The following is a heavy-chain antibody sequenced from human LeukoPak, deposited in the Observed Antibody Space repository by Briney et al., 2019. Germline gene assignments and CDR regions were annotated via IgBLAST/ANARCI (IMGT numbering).Heavy chain of an antibody. D-gene: IGHD5-18*01. J-gene: IGHJ5*01. V-gene: IGHV1-69*01. CDR1: GATFRSYA. CDR3: AIDQGYRYGYGDFDS. Sequence: SPVKVSCKASGATFRSYAISWVRQAPAHGLEWMGGIIPIFGTANYAQKFQGRVTITADESTSTAYMELSSLRSEDTAVYCCAIDQGYRYGYGDFDSWGQGTLVTVSS. CDR2: IIPIFGTA.